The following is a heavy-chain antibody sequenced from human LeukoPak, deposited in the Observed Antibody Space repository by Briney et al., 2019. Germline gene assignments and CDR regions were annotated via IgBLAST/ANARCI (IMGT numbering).Heavy chain of an antibody. V-gene: IGHV3-33*01. D-gene: IGHD5-18*01. CDR3: ARAVTSYGLFGH. CDR2: IWPDGSIE. CDR1: GFAFSSHG. J-gene: IGHJ4*02. Sequence: GRSLRLSCAASGFAFSSHGMHWVRQAPGKGLEWVAVIWPDGSIEYYTDSVKGRFTISRDNSKNTLYVQMNSLRAEDTAVYYCARAVTSYGLFGHWGQGTLVTVSS.